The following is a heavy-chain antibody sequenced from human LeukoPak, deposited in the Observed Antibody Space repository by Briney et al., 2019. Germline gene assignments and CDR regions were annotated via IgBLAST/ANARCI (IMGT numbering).Heavy chain of an antibody. Sequence: SETLSLTCTVSGGSIRSSSYYWGWIRQPPGKGLEWIGNIYYGGSTYYNPSLKSRVTTSIDTSKNQFSLRLDSVTAADTAVYYCAIRFSSSWYSDAFDIWGQGTMVTVSS. CDR3: AIRFSSSWYSDAFDI. CDR2: IYYGGST. V-gene: IGHV4-39*07. D-gene: IGHD6-13*01. CDR1: GGSIRSSSYY. J-gene: IGHJ3*02.